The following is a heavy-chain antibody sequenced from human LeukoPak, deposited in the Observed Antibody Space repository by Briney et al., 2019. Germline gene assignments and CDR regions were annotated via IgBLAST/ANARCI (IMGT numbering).Heavy chain of an antibody. CDR1: GFIFSTYS. V-gene: IGHV3-21*01. CDR3: ARDHRAAMADYYYYYMDV. CDR2: ITSTGNYI. J-gene: IGHJ6*03. D-gene: IGHD5-18*01. Sequence: GGSLRLSCAASGFIFSTYSMNWVRQAPGKGLEWVSSITSTGNYIFYADSVKGRFTISRDNAKNSLFLQMDSLRAEDTAVYYCARDHRAAMADYYYYYMDVWGKGPRSPSP.